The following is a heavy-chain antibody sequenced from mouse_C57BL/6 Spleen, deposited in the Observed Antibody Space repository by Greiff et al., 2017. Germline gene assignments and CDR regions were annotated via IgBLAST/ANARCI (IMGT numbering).Heavy chain of an antibody. D-gene: IGHD2-5*01. Sequence: VQLQQSGAELVKPGASVKVSCKASGYTFTSYWMHWVKQRPGQGLEWIGSIHPSDSDTNYNQKFKGKATLTVDKSSSTAYMQLSSLTSEDSAVYYCAITYSNWVYAMDYWGQGTSVTVSS. CDR3: AITYSNWVYAMDY. V-gene: IGHV1-74*01. CDR1: GYTFTSYW. J-gene: IGHJ4*01. CDR2: IHPSDSDT.